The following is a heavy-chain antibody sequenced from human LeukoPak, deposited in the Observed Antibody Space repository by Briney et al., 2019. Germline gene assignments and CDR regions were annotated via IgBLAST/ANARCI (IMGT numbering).Heavy chain of an antibody. Sequence: GGPLRLSCAASGFTFSSYAMHWVRQAPGKGLEYVSAISSNGGSTYYANSVKARFTISRDNSKNTLYLQMGSLRAEDMAVYYCARAPSWGSSSYAFDIWGQGTMVTVSS. CDR2: ISSNGGST. CDR3: ARAPSWGSSSYAFDI. J-gene: IGHJ3*02. CDR1: GFTFSSYA. D-gene: IGHD6-6*01. V-gene: IGHV3-64*01.